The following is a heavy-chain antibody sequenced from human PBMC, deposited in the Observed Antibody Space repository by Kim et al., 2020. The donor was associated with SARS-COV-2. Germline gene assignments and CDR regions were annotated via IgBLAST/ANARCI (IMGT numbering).Heavy chain of an antibody. CDR2: ISSSSSTI. CDR1: GFTFSSYS. V-gene: IGHV3-48*02. D-gene: IGHD3-10*01. J-gene: IGHJ6*02. CDR3: ASLPMVRGVITKTPSYYYYYGMDV. Sequence: GGSLRLSCAASGFTFSSYSMNWVRQAPGKGLEWVSYISSSSSTIYYADSVKGRFTISRDNAKNSLYLQMNSLRDEDTAVYYCASLPMVRGVITKTPSYYYYYGMDVWGQGTTVTVSS.